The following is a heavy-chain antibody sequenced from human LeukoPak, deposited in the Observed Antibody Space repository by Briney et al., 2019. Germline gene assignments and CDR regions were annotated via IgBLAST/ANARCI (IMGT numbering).Heavy chain of an antibody. CDR2: INHSGST. D-gene: IGHD6-19*01. CDR3: ASPLYPGIAVTDY. J-gene: IGHJ4*02. V-gene: IGHV4-34*01. CDR1: GGSFSGYY. Sequence: PSETLSLTCAVYGGSFSGYYWSWIRQRPGKGLEWIGEINHSGSTNYNPSLKSRVTISVDTSKSQFSLKLSSVTAADTAVYYCASPLYPGIAVTDYWGQGTLVTVSS.